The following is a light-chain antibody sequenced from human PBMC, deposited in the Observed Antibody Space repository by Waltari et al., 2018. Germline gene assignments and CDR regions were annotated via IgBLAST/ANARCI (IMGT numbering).Light chain of an antibody. CDR3: QQYGNSPLT. J-gene: IGKJ4*01. Sequence: EIVLTQSPGTLSLSPGERATVSCRASQSVSSSYLAWYQQKPGQTPRLLIYGASTRARGISDRFSGSGSGTDFILTISRLEPEDSAVYFCQQYGNSPLTFGGGTKVEIK. V-gene: IGKV3-20*01. CDR1: QSVSSSY. CDR2: GAS.